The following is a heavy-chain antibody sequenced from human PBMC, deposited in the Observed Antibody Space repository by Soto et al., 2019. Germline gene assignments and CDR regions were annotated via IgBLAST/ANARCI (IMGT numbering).Heavy chain of an antibody. D-gene: IGHD1-1*01. J-gene: IGHJ4*02. V-gene: IGHV1-18*01. CDR1: GYAFTTYG. CDR3: ARGRYGDY. Sequence: QVHLVQSGAEVKKPGASVMVSCQGSGYAFTTYGITWVRQAPGQGLEWMGWISAHNGNTNYAQKLQGRVTVTRDTSTSTAYMELTSLRYDDTAVYDCARGRYGDYWGQGALVTVSS. CDR2: ISAHNGNT.